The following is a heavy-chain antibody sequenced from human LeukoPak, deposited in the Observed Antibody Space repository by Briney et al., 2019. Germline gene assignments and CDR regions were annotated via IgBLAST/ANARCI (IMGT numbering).Heavy chain of an antibody. D-gene: IGHD1-26*01. CDR2: IYYSGST. CDR3: AREELGATNFFDY. J-gene: IGHJ4*02. Sequence: SETLSLTCTVSGGSISSYYGSWIRQPPGKGLEWIGYIYYSGSTNYNPSLKSRVTISVDTSKNQFSLKLSSVTAADTAVYYCAREELGATNFFDYWGQGTLVTVSS. V-gene: IGHV4-59*01. CDR1: GGSISSYY.